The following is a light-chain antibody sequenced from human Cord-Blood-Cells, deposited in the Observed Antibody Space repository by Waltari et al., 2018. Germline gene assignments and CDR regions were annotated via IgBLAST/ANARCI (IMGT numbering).Light chain of an antibody. CDR3: QQYNSYSRT. Sequence: DIQMTQSPSTLSASVGDRVTITCRASQSISSWLAWYQQKPGKAPKLLIYKASSLESWVPSRFSGSGSGTEFTLTISSLQPDDFATYYFQQYNSYSRTFGQGTKVEIK. V-gene: IGKV1-5*03. CDR1: QSISSW. J-gene: IGKJ1*01. CDR2: KAS.